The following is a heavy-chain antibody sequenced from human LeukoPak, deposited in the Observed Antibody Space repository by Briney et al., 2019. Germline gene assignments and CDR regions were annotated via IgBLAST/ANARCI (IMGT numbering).Heavy chain of an antibody. CDR1: GFTFSSYG. Sequence: PGGSLRLSCAASGFTFSSYGMSWVRQAPGKGLEWVSAISGSGGSTYYTDSVKGRFTISRDNSKNTLYLQMNSLRAEDTAVYYCAKVHYYGSGSYRGQVDYWGQGTLVTVSS. CDR3: AKVHYYGSGSYRGQVDY. CDR2: ISGSGGST. J-gene: IGHJ4*02. D-gene: IGHD3-10*01. V-gene: IGHV3-23*01.